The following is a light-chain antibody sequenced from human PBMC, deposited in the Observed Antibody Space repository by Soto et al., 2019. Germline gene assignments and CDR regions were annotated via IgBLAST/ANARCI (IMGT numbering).Light chain of an antibody. CDR3: QSYDSSLSGSV. Sequence: QSVLTQPPSVSGAPGQRVTISGTGSSSNIGAGYDVHWYQQLPGTAPKLLIYRNTNRPSGVPDRFSGSKSGTSASLAITGLQAEDEADYYCQSYDSSLSGSVFGGGTKLTVL. V-gene: IGLV1-40*01. CDR2: RNT. J-gene: IGLJ3*02. CDR1: SSNIGAGYD.